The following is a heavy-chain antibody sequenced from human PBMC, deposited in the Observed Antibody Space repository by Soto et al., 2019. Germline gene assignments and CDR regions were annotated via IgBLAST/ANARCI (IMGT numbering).Heavy chain of an antibody. CDR1: GGSISSGGYY. Sequence: LSLTCTVSGGSISSGGYYWSWIRQHPGKGLEWIGYIYYSGSTYYNPSLKSRVTISVDTSKNQFSLKLSSVTAADTAVYYCARDKLVIAAAGIGRANDAFDIWGQGTMVT. CDR3: ARDKLVIAAAGIGRANDAFDI. J-gene: IGHJ3*02. V-gene: IGHV4-31*03. CDR2: IYYSGST. D-gene: IGHD6-13*01.